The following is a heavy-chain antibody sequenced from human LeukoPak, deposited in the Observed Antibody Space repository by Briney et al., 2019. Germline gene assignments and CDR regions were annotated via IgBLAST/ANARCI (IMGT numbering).Heavy chain of an antibody. J-gene: IGHJ3*02. CDR1: GYTFTSYG. CDR2: ISAYDGNT. Sequence: ASVKVSCKASGYTFTSYGFSWVRQAPGQGLEWMGWISAYDGNTNYAQKLQGRVTMTTDTSTSTAYMELRSLRSDDTAVYYCARNVYDSSGYAYDAFDIWGQGTMVTVSS. CDR3: ARNVYDSSGYAYDAFDI. D-gene: IGHD3-22*01. V-gene: IGHV1-18*01.